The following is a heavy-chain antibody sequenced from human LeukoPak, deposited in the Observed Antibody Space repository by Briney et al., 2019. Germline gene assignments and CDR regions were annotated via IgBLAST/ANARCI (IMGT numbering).Heavy chain of an antibody. CDR1: GGSISSYY. CDR2: IYYTGST. Sequence: SETLSLTCTVSGGSISSYYWSWIRQPPGKGLEWSGDIYYTGSTNYNPSLKSRVTISVDTSKNQFSLKLSSVTAADTAVYYCARHLWFGELLYPTNFDYWGQGTLVTVSS. D-gene: IGHD3-10*01. J-gene: IGHJ4*02. V-gene: IGHV4-59*08. CDR3: ARHLWFGELLYPTNFDY.